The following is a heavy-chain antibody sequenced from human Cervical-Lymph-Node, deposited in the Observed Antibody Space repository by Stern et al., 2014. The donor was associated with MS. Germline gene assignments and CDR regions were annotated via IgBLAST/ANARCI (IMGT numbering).Heavy chain of an antibody. CDR3: ARDRDYGDYGWYFDL. V-gene: IGHV3-33*01. CDR2: IWYDGSNK. J-gene: IGHJ2*01. CDR1: GFTFSSYG. D-gene: IGHD4-17*01. Sequence: VQLVESGGGVVQPGRSLRLSCAASGFTFSSYGMHWVRQAPGKGLAWVAVIWYDGSNKYYADSVKGRFTISRDNSKNTLYLQMNSLRAEDTAVYYCARDRDYGDYGWYFDLWGRGTLVTVSS.